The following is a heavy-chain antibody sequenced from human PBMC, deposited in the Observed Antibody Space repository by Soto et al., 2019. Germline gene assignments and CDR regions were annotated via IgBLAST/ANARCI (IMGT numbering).Heavy chain of an antibody. Sequence: PGGSLRLSCXASGFTFSSYWMHWVRQAPGKGLVWVSRNSDGSSTSYAGSVKGRFTISRDNAKNTLYLQMNSLRAEDTAVYYCVRTSLVVAAATREDYWGQGTLVTVSS. V-gene: IGHV3-74*01. CDR3: VRTSLVVAAATREDY. D-gene: IGHD2-15*01. J-gene: IGHJ4*02. CDR2: NSDGSST. CDR1: GFTFSSYW.